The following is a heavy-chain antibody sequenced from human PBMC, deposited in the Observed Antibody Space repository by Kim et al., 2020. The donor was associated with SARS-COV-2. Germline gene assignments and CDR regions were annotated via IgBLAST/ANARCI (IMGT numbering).Heavy chain of an antibody. J-gene: IGHJ4*02. D-gene: IGHD2-15*01. CDR3: AREVRGYCSGGSCYSLDY. V-gene: IGHV3-74*01. Sequence: KGRFTISRDNAKNTLYLQMNSLRAEDTAVYYCAREVRGYCSGGSCYSLDYWGQGTLVTVSS.